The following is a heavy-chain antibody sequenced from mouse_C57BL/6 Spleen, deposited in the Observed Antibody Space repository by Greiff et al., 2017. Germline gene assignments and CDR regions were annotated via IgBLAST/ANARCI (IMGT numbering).Heavy chain of an antibody. CDR2: ISSGSSTI. D-gene: IGHD2-14*01. J-gene: IGHJ4*01. CDR3: ARGYVGYYAMDY. Sequence: EVKVVESGGGLVKPGGSLKLSCAASGFTFSDYGMHWVRQAPEKGLEWVAYISSGSSTIYYADTVKGRFTISRDNAKNTLFLQMTSLRSEDTAMYYCARGYVGYYAMDYWGQGTSVTVSS. CDR1: GFTFSDYG. V-gene: IGHV5-17*01.